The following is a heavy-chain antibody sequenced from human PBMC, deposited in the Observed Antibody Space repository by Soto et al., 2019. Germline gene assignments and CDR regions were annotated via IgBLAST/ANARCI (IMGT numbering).Heavy chain of an antibody. CDR1: GYTFTTYA. CDR3: ARYIFGLLIIGVSYF. Sequence: ASVKVSCKASGYTFTTYAIHWVRQAPGQRLEWMGWINADNGNTKFSQKFEGRVTITRDTSASTAYMDLSTLRSEDTAIYCARYIFGLLIIGVSYFCGQGTLVNV. D-gene: IGHD3-3*01. CDR2: INADNGNT. V-gene: IGHV1-3*01. J-gene: IGHJ4*02.